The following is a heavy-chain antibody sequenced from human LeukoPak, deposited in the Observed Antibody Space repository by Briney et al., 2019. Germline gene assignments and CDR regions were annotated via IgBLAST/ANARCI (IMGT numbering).Heavy chain of an antibody. CDR2: INPSGGST. D-gene: IGHD1-26*01. Sequence: ASVKVSCKASGYTFTSYYMHWVRQAPGQGLEWMGIINPSGGSTSYAQKFQGRVTMTRDMSTSTVYMELSSLRSEDTAVYYCARGWGTGSYLKSGFGYWGQGTLVTVSS. CDR3: ARGWGTGSYLKSGFGY. V-gene: IGHV1-46*01. J-gene: IGHJ4*02. CDR1: GYTFTSYY.